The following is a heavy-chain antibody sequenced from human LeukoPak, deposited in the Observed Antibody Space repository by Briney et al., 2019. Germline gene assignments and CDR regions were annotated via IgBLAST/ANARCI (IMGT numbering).Heavy chain of an antibody. CDR1: GFTFSTYE. J-gene: IGHJ4*02. CDR3: SLLAVASPQDY. V-gene: IGHV3-48*03. D-gene: IGHD6-19*01. CDR2: ISSSGSTI. Sequence: GGSLRLSCAASGFTFSTYEMHWVRQAPGKGMEWVSDISSSGSTIYYADSVKGRFTTSRDNAKNLLYLQMHSLRAEDTAVYYCSLLAVASPQDYWGQGTLVTVSS.